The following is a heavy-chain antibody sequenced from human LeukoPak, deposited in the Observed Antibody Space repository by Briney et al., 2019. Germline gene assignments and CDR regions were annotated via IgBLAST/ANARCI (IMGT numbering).Heavy chain of an antibody. D-gene: IGHD1-26*01. CDR3: AREDSGSYPKYYYYMDV. CDR1: GYSISSGYY. J-gene: IGHJ6*03. Sequence: PSETLSLTCTVSGYSISSGYYGGWIRQPPGKGLGWIGSIYHSGTTYYNPSLKSRVTISVDTSKNQFSLKVSSVTAADTAVYYCAREDSGSYPKYYYYMDVWGKGTALTVS. V-gene: IGHV4-38-2*02. CDR2: IYHSGTT.